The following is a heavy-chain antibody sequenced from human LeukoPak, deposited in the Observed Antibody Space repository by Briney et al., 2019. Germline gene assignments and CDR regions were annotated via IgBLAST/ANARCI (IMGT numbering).Heavy chain of an antibody. CDR2: IYPGDSDT. CDR1: GYSFTSYW. J-gene: IGHJ3*02. Sequence: GESLKISCKGSGYSFTSYWIGWVRQMPGKGLGWMGIIYPGDSDTRYSPSFQGQVTISADKSISTAYLQWSSLKASDTAMYYCARLPEVGATGDDAFDIWGQGTMVTVSS. CDR3: ARLPEVGATGDDAFDI. D-gene: IGHD1-26*01. V-gene: IGHV5-51*01.